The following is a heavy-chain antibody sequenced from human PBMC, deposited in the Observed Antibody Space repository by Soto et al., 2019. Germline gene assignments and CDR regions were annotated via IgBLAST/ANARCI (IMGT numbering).Heavy chain of an antibody. CDR2: IHLGGRT. CDR3: ARQPNYDYGDFGPSDY. CDR1: GGSMSSSSYY. D-gene: IGHD4-17*01. J-gene: IGHJ4*02. Sequence: SETLSLTCTVSGGSMSSSSYYWGWIRQPPGKGLEWIGSIHLGGRTYYNPSLKSRLTMSVDTSKKQLSLKLSSLTAADTAVYYCARQPNYDYGDFGPSDYWGPGTLVTVSS. V-gene: IGHV4-39*01.